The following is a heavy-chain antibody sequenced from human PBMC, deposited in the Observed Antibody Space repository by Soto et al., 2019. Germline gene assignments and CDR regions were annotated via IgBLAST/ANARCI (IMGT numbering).Heavy chain of an antibody. J-gene: IGHJ6*02. D-gene: IGHD3-16*01. Sequence: ASVKVSCKASGYTFSDFDINWLRQAAGQGPEWMGWMNAKSGDTFSAQRLQGKFNMTWDTSLSTAYMEVGSLTSDDAAIYYCARGNPFNYAGFDVWGQGTTVIVSS. CDR1: GYTFSDFD. V-gene: IGHV1-8*01. CDR2: MNAKSGDT. CDR3: ARGNPFNYAGFDV.